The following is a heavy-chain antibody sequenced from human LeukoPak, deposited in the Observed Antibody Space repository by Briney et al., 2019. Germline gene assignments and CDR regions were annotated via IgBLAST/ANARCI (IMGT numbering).Heavy chain of an antibody. J-gene: IGHJ3*01. CDR2: VYMSATTDYASVTP. CDR3: ARGFFAVALDL. CDR1: GGSFTSNTYY. Sequence: PSETLPLTCTVSGGSFTSNTYYWNWIRLSAGKGLEWIGRVYMSATTDYASVTPDYHPSLKGRVTISVDTSKNRLSLNLTSVTAADTAIYYCARGFFAVALDLWGQGTMVSVSS. D-gene: IGHD3-3*01. V-gene: IGHV4-61*02.